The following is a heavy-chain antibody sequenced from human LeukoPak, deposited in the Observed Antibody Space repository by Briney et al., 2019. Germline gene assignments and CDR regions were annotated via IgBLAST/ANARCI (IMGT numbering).Heavy chain of an antibody. V-gene: IGHV1-58*01. J-gene: IGHJ4*02. D-gene: IGHD3-22*01. Sequence: SVKVSCKASGFTFTSSAVQWVRQARGQRVEWIGWIVVGSGNTNYAQKFQERVTITRDMSTSTAYMELSSLRSEDTAVYYCAAGTYYYDSSGYSPGDYWGQGTLVTVSS. CDR1: GFTFTSSA. CDR3: AAGTYYYDSSGYSPGDY. CDR2: IVVGSGNT.